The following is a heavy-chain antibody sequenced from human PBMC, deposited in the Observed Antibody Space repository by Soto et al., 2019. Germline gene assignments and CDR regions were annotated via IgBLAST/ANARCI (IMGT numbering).Heavy chain of an antibody. D-gene: IGHD2-21*02. V-gene: IGHV4-59*01. J-gene: IGHJ4*02. Sequence: SETLSLTCTVSGGSISSYYWSWIRQPPGKGLEWIGYIYYSGSTNYNPSLKSGVTISVDTSKNQFSLKLSSVTAADTAVYYCASSQAYCGGDCYSERIFDYWGQGTLVTVSS. CDR1: GGSISSYY. CDR2: IYYSGST. CDR3: ASSQAYCGGDCYSERIFDY.